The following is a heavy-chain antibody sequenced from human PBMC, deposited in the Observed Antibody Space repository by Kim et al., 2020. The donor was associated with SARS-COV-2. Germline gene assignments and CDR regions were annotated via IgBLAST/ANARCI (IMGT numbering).Heavy chain of an antibody. Sequence: NPSLKSRVTISVDTSKNQFSLKLSSVTAADTAVYYCARREQWLVPDAFDIWGQGTMVTVSS. V-gene: IGHV4-39*01. J-gene: IGHJ3*02. CDR3: ARREQWLVPDAFDI. D-gene: IGHD6-19*01.